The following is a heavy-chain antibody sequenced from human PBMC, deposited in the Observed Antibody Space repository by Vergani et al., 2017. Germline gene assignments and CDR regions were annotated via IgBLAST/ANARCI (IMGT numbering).Heavy chain of an antibody. V-gene: IGHV3-30*03. CDR3: ARSAAANGMDV. D-gene: IGHD6-25*01. J-gene: IGHJ6*02. CDR2: ISYDGSNK. CDR1: GFTFSNYG. Sequence: QVQLVESGGGVVQPGRSLRLSCAASGFTFSNYGMYWVRQAPGKGLEWVAVISYDGSNKYYADSVKGRFTISRDNSKNTLYLQMNSLRAEDTAVYYCARSAAANGMDVWGQGTTVTVSS.